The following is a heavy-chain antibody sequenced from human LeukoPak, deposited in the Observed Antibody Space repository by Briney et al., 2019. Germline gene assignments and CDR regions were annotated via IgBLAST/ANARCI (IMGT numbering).Heavy chain of an antibody. J-gene: IGHJ4*02. D-gene: IGHD5-12*01. CDR2: INHSGST. V-gene: IGHV4-34*01. CDR1: GGSFSGYY. CDR3: ARPGYSGYDFDY. Sequence: SETLSLTCAVYGGSFSGYYWSWIRQPPGMGLEWIGEINHSGSTNYNPSLKSRVTIPVDTSKNQFSLKLSSVTAADTAVYYCARPGYSGYDFDYWGQGTLVTVSS.